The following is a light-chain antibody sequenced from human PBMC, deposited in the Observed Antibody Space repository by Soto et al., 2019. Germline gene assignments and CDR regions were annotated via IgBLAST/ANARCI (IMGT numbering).Light chain of an antibody. J-gene: IGLJ1*01. Sequence: QSALTQPASVSGSPEQSITISCTGTSSDVGSYNLVSWYQQHPGKAPKLMIYEVSKRPSGVSNRFSGSKSGNTASLTISGLQAEDEADYYCCSYAGSTTEVFGTGTKVTVL. CDR2: EVS. CDR1: SSDVGSYNL. V-gene: IGLV2-23*02. CDR3: CSYAGSTTEV.